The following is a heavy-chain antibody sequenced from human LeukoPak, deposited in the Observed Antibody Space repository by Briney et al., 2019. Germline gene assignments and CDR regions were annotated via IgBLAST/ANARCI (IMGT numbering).Heavy chain of an antibody. CDR2: FDPGSGEI. CDR1: GYSITELS. CDR3: ATGTHYDLLPF. V-gene: IGHV1-24*01. D-gene: IGHD3-9*01. J-gene: IGHJ4*02. Sequence: ASVKVSCKVSGYSITELSTRWVRQPPGKGLEWMGGFDPGSGEIIYEQKFQDRVTMTEDTSTDTAYMELSSLTSEDTALYYCATGTHYDLLPFWGQGTLVTVSS.